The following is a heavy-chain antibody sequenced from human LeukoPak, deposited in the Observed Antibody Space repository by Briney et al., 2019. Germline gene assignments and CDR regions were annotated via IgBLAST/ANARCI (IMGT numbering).Heavy chain of an antibody. D-gene: IGHD1-26*01. CDR1: GDSISGYH. J-gene: IGHJ4*02. Sequence: PSETLSLTCGVYGDSISGYHWTYIRQPPGKWLEWIGEINRSGSTNYNPSLKSRVTISLDTSKNQFSLKLSSVSATDTAVYYCARDDNGSYSRHFDYWGQGTLVTVSS. CDR2: INRSGST. V-gene: IGHV4-34*01. CDR3: ARDDNGSYSRHFDY.